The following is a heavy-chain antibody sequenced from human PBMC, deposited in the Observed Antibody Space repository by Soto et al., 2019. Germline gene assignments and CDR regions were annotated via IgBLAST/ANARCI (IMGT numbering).Heavy chain of an antibody. Sequence: EVQLVESGGGLVQPGGSLRLSFAAFGFTVSANYMSWVRPAPGKGLEWVPVIYSGGGTNYADSGKGRFTISRDNSKNTRYLQMNSLRAEDTAVYYCAREGVVAASDWGQGTLVTVSS. CDR1: GFTVSANY. CDR3: AREGVVAASD. CDR2: IYSGGGT. V-gene: IGHV3-66*01. J-gene: IGHJ4*02. D-gene: IGHD2-15*01.